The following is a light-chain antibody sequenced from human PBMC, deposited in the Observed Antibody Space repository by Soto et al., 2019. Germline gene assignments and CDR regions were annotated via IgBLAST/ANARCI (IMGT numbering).Light chain of an antibody. J-gene: IGKJ2*01. CDR2: DVS. V-gene: IGKV3-20*01. CDR3: QQYENSVMYT. CDR1: QSVRSSF. Sequence: EIVLTQSPGTLSLSPGERATLSCRASQSVRSSFFAWYQQKRGQAPRLLIYDVSVRATGIPDRFSGSGSGTDFTLTINRLEPEDFAVYYCQQYENSVMYTFGQGTKLEIK.